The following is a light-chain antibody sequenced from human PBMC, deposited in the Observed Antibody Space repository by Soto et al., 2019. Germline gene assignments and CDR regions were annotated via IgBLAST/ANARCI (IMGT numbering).Light chain of an antibody. J-gene: IGKJ4*01. CDR1: QSISSW. CDR2: KAS. V-gene: IGKV1-5*03. Sequence: DIQMTQSPSTLSASVGDRVTITCRASQSISSWLAGYQQKPGKAPNLLIYKASSLESGVPSRFSGSGSGTEFALTISRLQPDDFATYYCQQYNSYPLTFGGGTKVEIK. CDR3: QQYNSYPLT.